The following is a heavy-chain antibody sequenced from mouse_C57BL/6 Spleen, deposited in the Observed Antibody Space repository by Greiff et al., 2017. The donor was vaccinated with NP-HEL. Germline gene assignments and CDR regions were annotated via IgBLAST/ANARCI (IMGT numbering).Heavy chain of an antibody. Sequence: EVKLVESGGGLVKPGGSLKLSCAASGFTFSDYGMHWVRQAPEKGLEWVAYISSGSSTIYYADTVKGRFTISRDNAKNTPFLQMTSLRSEDTAMYYCATDSSGPAAYWGQGTLVTVSA. CDR2: ISSGSSTI. CDR1: GFTFSDYG. J-gene: IGHJ3*01. V-gene: IGHV5-17*01. D-gene: IGHD3-2*02. CDR3: ATDSSGPAAY.